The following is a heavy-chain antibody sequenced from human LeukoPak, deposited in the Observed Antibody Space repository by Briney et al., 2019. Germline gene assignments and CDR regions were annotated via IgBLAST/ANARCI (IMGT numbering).Heavy chain of an antibody. CDR2: IYYSEST. V-gene: IGHV4-31*03. D-gene: IGHD4-23*01. CDR1: GVSISSGAYY. CDR3: ARGGNSKASDY. J-gene: IGHJ4*02. Sequence: PSQTLSLTCTASGVSISSGAYYWSWIRQHPGKGLEWIGYIYYSESTYYNPSLRSRVTISVDTSKNQFSLKLSSVTAADTAVYYCARGGNSKASDYWGQGTLVTVSS.